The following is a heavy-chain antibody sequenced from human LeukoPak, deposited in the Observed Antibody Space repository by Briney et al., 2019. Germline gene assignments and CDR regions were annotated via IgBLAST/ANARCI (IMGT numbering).Heavy chain of an antibody. Sequence: GGSLRLSCAASGFTVSNNYMSWVRQTPGKGLESVSIIFSLGSTYYADSVKGQFTISRDNSKNTLYLQLNSLRVEDTAVYYCARHFDSGDYVENPIDYWGQGTLVTVSS. CDR2: IFSLGST. CDR1: GFTVSNNY. J-gene: IGHJ4*02. CDR3: ARHFDSGDYVENPIDY. D-gene: IGHD3-22*01. V-gene: IGHV3-66*02.